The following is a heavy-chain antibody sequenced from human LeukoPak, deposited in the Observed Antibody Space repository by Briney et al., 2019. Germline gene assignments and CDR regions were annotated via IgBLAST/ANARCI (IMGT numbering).Heavy chain of an antibody. Sequence: GASVKVSCKTSGYTFTSCHINWVRQATGQGLEWMGWMNPYSGDRGYAQKFQGRVSITSDTSISTAYLELSSLRSDDTAVYFCARTTSLTASGYDYWGQGTLVTVSS. D-gene: IGHD4-17*01. V-gene: IGHV1-8*03. CDR1: GYTFTSCH. CDR2: MNPYSGDR. J-gene: IGHJ4*02. CDR3: ARTTSLTASGYDY.